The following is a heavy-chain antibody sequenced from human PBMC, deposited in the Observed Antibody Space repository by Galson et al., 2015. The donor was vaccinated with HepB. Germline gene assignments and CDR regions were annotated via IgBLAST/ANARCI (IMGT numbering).Heavy chain of an antibody. V-gene: IGHV4-61*02. CDR2: IYTRGST. J-gene: IGHJ6*03. Sequence: TLSLTCTVSGGSISSGSYYWSWIRQPAGKGLEWIGRIYTRGSTNYNPSLKSRVTMSLDTSKNQFSLRLSPVTAADTAVYYCARSTFRSGVLYYYYYMDVWGKGTTVTVSS. D-gene: IGHD6-6*01. CDR1: GGSISSGSYY. CDR3: ARSTFRSGVLYYYYYMDV.